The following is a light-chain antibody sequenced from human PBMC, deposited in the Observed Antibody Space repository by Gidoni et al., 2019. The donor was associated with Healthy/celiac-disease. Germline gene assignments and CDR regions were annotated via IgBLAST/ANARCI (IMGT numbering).Light chain of an antibody. J-gene: IGKJ2*01. Sequence: IQLTQSPSSLSASVGDRVTITCRASQGISSYLAWYQQKPGKAPKLLIYAASTLQSGVPSRFSGSGSGTDFTLTISSLQPEDFATYYCQQLNSYPPLYTFGQXTKLEIK. CDR3: QQLNSYPPLYT. CDR2: AAS. CDR1: QGISSY. V-gene: IGKV1-9*01.